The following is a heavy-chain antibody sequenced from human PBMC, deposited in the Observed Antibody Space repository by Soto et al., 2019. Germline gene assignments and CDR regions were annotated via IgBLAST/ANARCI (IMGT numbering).Heavy chain of an antibody. V-gene: IGHV3-30*18. D-gene: IGHD3-22*01. CDR2: ISYDGSNK. CDR3: AKDTYYHDSSGYYIFDY. J-gene: IGHJ4*02. Sequence: QVQLVESGGGVVQPGRSLRLSCAASGLTFRSYGMHWVRQAPGRGLEWVAVISYDGSNKNYADSVKGRFTISRDNSKNTVYLQMNSLRAEDTALYYCAKDTYYHDSSGYYIFDYWGQGTLVTVSS. CDR1: GLTFRSYG.